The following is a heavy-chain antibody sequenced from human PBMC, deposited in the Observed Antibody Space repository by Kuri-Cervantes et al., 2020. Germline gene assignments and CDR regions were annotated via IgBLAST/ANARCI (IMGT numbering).Heavy chain of an antibody. Sequence: SETLSLTCTVSSGSVSSGSYYWSWIRQPPGKGLEWIGYIHYSGSTNYNPSLKSRVTISVDTSKNQFSLKLSSVTAADTAVYYCAREHFTTTVTASYYYYMDVWGKGTTVTVSS. V-gene: IGHV4-61*01. CDR1: SGSVSSGSYY. J-gene: IGHJ6*03. D-gene: IGHD4-17*01. CDR2: IHYSGST. CDR3: AREHFTTTVTASYYYYMDV.